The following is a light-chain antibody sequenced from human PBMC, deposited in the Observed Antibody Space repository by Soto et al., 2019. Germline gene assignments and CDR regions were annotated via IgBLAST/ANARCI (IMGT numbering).Light chain of an antibody. CDR2: GAS. V-gene: IGKV3-15*01. CDR3: QQYNNWPLA. J-gene: IGKJ2*01. Sequence: EIVMTQSPATLSVSPGERATLSCRASQSVSSNLAWYQQKPGQAPRRLIYGASTRATGIPARFSGSGSGTEFTLTISSLQSEDFAVYYCQQYNNWPLAFGKGTKLEIK. CDR1: QSVSSN.